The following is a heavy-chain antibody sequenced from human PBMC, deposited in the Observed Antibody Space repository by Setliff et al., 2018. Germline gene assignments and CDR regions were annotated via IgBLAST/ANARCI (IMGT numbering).Heavy chain of an antibody. CDR2: IYPDDSDT. V-gene: IGHV5-51*01. CDR3: ARRRRFDSGGPRSPWYFDL. J-gene: IGHJ2*01. D-gene: IGHD3-22*01. CDR1: GYNFLDYW. Sequence: GESLKIACKASGYNFLDYWIGWVRQMPGKGLEWMGIIYPDDSDTRYSPSVQGPFTISADKSISTAYLQWSSLKASDTAFYYCARRRRFDSGGPRSPWYFDLWGRGTLVTFSS.